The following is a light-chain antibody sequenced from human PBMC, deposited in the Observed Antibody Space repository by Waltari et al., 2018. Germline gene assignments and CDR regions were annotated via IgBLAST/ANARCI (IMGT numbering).Light chain of an antibody. J-gene: IGLJ2*01. Sequence: SYELTQPPSVSVSPGQTARITCSGDALPRQYTYCYQQNPGQAPVLVISQDSERPSGIPERFSGSSSGTTVTLTISGVQAEDEADYYCQSADSSISYVVFGGGTKLTVL. CDR1: ALPRQY. CDR3: QSADSSISYVV. CDR2: QDS. V-gene: IGLV3-25*03.